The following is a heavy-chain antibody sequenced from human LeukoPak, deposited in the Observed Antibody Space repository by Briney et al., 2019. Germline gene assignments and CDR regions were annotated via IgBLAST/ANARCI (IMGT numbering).Heavy chain of an antibody. CDR3: ARENWVASYWYFDL. V-gene: IGHV4-61*02. D-gene: IGHD2-15*01. CDR1: GGSSSSGSYY. J-gene: IGHJ2*01. Sequence: SETLSLTCTVSGGSSSSGSYYWSWIRQPAGKGLEWIGRIYTSGSTNYNPSLKSRVTISVDTSKNQFSLKLSSVTAADTAVYYCARENWVASYWYFDLWGRGTLVTVSS. CDR2: IYTSGST.